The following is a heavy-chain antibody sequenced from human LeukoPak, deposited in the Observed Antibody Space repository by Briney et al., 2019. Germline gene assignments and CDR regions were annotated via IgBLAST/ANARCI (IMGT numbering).Heavy chain of an antibody. Sequence: SETLYLTCTVSGDSFSSYHWSWIRQPPGKGLEWIGYIYYSGSTKYNPSLKNRVTISVDTSKNQFSLKLSSVTATDTAVYYCARDSARGKGGGVLLRNWGQGTLVTVSS. CDR1: GDSFSSYH. CDR2: IYYSGST. J-gene: IGHJ4*02. D-gene: IGHD3-22*01. V-gene: IGHV4-59*01. CDR3: ARDSARGKGGGVLLRN.